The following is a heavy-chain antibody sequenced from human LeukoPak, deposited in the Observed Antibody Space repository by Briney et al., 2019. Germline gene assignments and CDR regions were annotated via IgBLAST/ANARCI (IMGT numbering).Heavy chain of an antibody. CDR2: ISYDGSNK. D-gene: IGHD6-13*01. Sequence: GGSLRLSCAASGFTFSSYAMHWVRQAPGKGLEWVAVISYDGSNKYYADSVKGRFTISRDNPKNTLYLQMNSLRAEDTAVYYCARDQGIAAAGFDYWGQGTLVTVSS. CDR3: ARDQGIAAAGFDY. J-gene: IGHJ4*02. CDR1: GFTFSSYA. V-gene: IGHV3-30*04.